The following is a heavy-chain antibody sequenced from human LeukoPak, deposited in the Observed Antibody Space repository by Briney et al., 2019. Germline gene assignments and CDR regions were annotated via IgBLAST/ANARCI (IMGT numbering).Heavy chain of an antibody. CDR2: IYYSWST. V-gene: IGHV4-31*03. CDR1: GGSISSGGYY. J-gene: IGHJ5*02. CDR3: ARGAVIAAAVLSWFDP. Sequence: SETLSLTCTVSGGSISSGGYYWSWIRQHPGKGLKWIGYIYYSWSTYYNPSLKSRVTISVDTSKNQFSLKLSSVTAADTDVYYCARGAVIAAAVLSWFDPWGQGTLVTVSS. D-gene: IGHD6-13*01.